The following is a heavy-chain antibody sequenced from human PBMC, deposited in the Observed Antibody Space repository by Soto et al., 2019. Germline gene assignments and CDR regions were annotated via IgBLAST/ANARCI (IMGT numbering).Heavy chain of an antibody. J-gene: IGHJ5*02. CDR1: GGSFSGYY. V-gene: IGHV4-34*01. Sequence: QVQLQQWGAGLLKPSETLSLTCAVYGGSFSGYYWSWIRQPPGKGLEWIGEINHSGSTNYNPSLKSGVTIAVDTAKNQFSLKLSSVTAADTAVYYCARGVVVVAAPNGSNWFDPWGQGTLVTVSS. CDR2: INHSGST. D-gene: IGHD2-15*01. CDR3: ARGVVVVAAPNGSNWFDP.